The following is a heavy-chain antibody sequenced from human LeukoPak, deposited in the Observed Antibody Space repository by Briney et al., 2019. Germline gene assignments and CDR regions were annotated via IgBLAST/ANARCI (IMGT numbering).Heavy chain of an antibody. CDR2: MNPNSGNT. CDR3: ARGLWFGGYYYYYYMDV. J-gene: IGHJ6*03. CDR1: GYTFTSYD. V-gene: IGHV1-8*01. D-gene: IGHD3-10*01. Sequence: ASVKVSCKASGYTFTSYDINWVRQATGQGLEWMGWMNPNSGNTGYARKFQGRVTMTRNTSISTAYMELSSLRSEDTAVYYCARGLWFGGYYYYYYMDVWGKGTTVTVSS.